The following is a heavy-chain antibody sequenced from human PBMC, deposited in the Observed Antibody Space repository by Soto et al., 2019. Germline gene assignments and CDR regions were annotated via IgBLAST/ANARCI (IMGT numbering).Heavy chain of an antibody. J-gene: IGHJ4*02. D-gene: IGHD3-9*01. Sequence: PSETLSLTYTVSGGSISSSSYYWGWIRQPPGKGLEWIGSIYYSGSTYYNPSLKSRVTISVDTSKNQFSLKLSSVTAAGTAVYYCARVMGNILTGYYSGYWGQGILVTVSS. CDR2: IYYSGST. CDR3: ARVMGNILTGYYSGY. V-gene: IGHV4-39*01. CDR1: GGSISSSSYY.